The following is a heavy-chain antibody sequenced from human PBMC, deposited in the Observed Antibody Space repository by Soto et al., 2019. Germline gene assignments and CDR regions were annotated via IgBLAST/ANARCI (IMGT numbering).Heavy chain of an antibody. Sequence: SETLSLTCTVSGGSISSYYWSWIRQPPGKGLEWIGYIYYSGSTNYNPSLKSRVTISVDTSKNQFSLKLSSVTAADTAVYYCARVGSPYYYYMDVWGKGTTVTVSS. D-gene: IGHD6-25*01. V-gene: IGHV4-59*01. CDR1: GGSISSYY. J-gene: IGHJ6*03. CDR2: IYYSGST. CDR3: ARVGSPYYYYMDV.